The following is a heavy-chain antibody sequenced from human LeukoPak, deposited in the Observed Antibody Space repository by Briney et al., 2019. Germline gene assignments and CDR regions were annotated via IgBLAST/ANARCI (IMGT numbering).Heavy chain of an antibody. V-gene: IGHV4-39*01. CDR2: IYYSGST. J-gene: IGHJ4*02. CDR3: ARLDLLQASGSTLVDY. D-gene: IGHD5-12*01. CDR1: GGSISSSSYY. Sequence: KTSETLSRTCTGPGGSISSSSYYWGWIRQPPGKGLEWIGRIYYSGSTYYNPSLKSRVTISVDTSKNQFSLKLSSVAAADTAVYYCARLDLLQASGSTLVDYWGQGTLVTVSS.